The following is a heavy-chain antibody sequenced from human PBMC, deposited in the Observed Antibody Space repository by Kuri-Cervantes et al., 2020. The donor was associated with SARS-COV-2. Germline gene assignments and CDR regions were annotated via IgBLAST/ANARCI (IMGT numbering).Heavy chain of an antibody. CDR3: ARDRLERYCSSTSCYTDLDY. CDR1: GYTFTSYG. J-gene: IGHJ4*02. V-gene: IGHV1-18*01. Sequence: ASVKVSCKASGYTFTSYGISWVRQAPGQGLEWMGWISAYNGNTNYAQKLQGRVTMTTDTSTSTAYMELRSLRSDDTAVYYCARDRLERYCSSTSCYTDLDYWGQGTLVTVSS. CDR2: ISAYNGNT. D-gene: IGHD2-2*02.